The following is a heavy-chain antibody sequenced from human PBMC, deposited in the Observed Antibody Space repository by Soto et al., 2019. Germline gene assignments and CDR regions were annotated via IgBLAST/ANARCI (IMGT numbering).Heavy chain of an antibody. CDR2: ISSSSSYI. D-gene: IGHD2-15*01. CDR3: ARDCSGGSCIAGDAFDI. CDR1: GFTFSSYS. J-gene: IGHJ3*02. V-gene: IGHV3-21*01. Sequence: EVQLVESGGGLVKPGGSLRLSCAASGFTFSSYSMNWVRQAPGKGLEWVSSISSSSSYIYYADSVKGRFTISRDNDKNSMYLQMNSLRAEDTAVYYCARDCSGGSCIAGDAFDIWGQGTMVTVSS.